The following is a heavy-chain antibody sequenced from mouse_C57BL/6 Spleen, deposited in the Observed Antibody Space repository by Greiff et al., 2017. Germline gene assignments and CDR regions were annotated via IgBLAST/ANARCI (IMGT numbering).Heavy chain of an antibody. V-gene: IGHV1-47*01. J-gene: IGHJ2*01. CDR2: FNPYNDDT. Sequence: VMLVESGAELVKPGASVKMSCKASGYTFTTYPIEWMKQNHGKSLEWIGNFNPYNDDTKYNEKFKGKATLTVEKSYSTVYLELSRLTSDDSAVYYCARPGGYGSSLDYWGQGTTLTVSS. CDR3: ARPGGYGSSLDY. CDR1: GYTFTTYP. D-gene: IGHD1-1*01.